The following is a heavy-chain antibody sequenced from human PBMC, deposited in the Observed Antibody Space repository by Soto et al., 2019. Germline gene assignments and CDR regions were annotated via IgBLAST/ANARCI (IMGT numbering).Heavy chain of an antibody. CDR1: GFTFSSYV. J-gene: IGHJ4*02. Sequence: GGSLRLSCAASGFTFSSYVMSWVRQAPGKGLEWVSAISGSGGSTYYADSVKGRFTISRDNSKNTLYLQMNSLRAEDTAVYYCAKDIRGDGYNENGFDYWGQGTLVTVSS. CDR3: AKDIRGDGYNENGFDY. V-gene: IGHV3-23*01. D-gene: IGHD5-12*01. CDR2: ISGSGGST.